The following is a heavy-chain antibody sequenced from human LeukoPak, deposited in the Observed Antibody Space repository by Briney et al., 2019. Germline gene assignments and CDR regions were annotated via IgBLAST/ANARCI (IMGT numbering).Heavy chain of an antibody. D-gene: IGHD5-12*01. CDR1: GGTFSSYA. CDR3: ARDRRGDGYAGY. J-gene: IGHJ4*02. CDR2: IIPILGTA. Sequence: SVKVPCKASGGTFSSYAISWVRQAPGQGLEWMGGIIPILGTANYAQKFQGRVTITADESTSTAYMELSSLRSEDTAVYYCARDRRGDGYAGYWGQGTLVTVSS. V-gene: IGHV1-69*01.